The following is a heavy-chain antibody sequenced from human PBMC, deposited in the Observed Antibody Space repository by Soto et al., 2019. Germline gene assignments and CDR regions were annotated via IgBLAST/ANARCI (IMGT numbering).Heavy chain of an antibody. CDR1: GYTFTSYA. Sequence: ASVKVSCKASGYTFTSYAMHWVRQAPGQRLEWMGWINAGNGNTKYSQKFQGRVTITRDTSASTAYVELSSLRSEDTAVYYCARGPNPYYFDYWGQGTLLTVSS. CDR2: INAGNGNT. J-gene: IGHJ4*02. V-gene: IGHV1-3*01. CDR3: ARGPNPYYFDY.